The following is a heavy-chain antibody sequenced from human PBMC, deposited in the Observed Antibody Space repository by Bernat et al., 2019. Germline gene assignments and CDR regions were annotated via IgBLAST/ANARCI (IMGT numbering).Heavy chain of an antibody. V-gene: IGHV3-30*18. Sequence: QVQLVESGGGVVQPGRSLRLSCAASGFTFRNYGMHWLRQAPGKGLEWVAVISYDGSNEYYSDSVRGRFTISRDNSKNTLYLQMSSLRVEDTAVYYCAKKCTRTNWEDYFYMDVWGKGTTVTVSS. CDR3: AKKCTRTNWEDYFYMDV. CDR1: GFTFRNYG. J-gene: IGHJ6*03. CDR2: ISYDGSNE. D-gene: IGHD2-2*01.